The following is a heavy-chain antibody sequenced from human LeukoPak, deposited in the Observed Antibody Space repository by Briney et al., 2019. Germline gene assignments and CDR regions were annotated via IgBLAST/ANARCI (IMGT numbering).Heavy chain of an antibody. Sequence: GASLRISCKGSGYNFASYWISWVRQMPGEVVEWMGRIDPTDSYTNYSPSFQGHVTISVDKSFSSAYLQWDTLKASDTAMYYCVRGEGRLLYFAYWGQGTLVTVSS. CDR2: IDPTDSYT. D-gene: IGHD3-10*01. CDR1: GYNFASYW. CDR3: VRGEGRLLYFAY. V-gene: IGHV5-10-1*01. J-gene: IGHJ4*02.